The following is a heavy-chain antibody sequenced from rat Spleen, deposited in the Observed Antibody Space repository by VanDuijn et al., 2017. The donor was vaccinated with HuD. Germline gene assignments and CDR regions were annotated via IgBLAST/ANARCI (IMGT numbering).Heavy chain of an antibody. J-gene: IGHJ2*01. CDR3: ARGGQLEG. CDR1: GFSLTSYH. CDR2: IWGDGST. D-gene: IGHD1-2*01. V-gene: IGHV2-32*01. Sequence: QVQLKESGPGLVKPSETLSLTCTVSGFSLTSYHVSWVRQPPGKGLEWMGVIWGDGSTAYNSALKSRLSISRDTSKSQVFLKMSSLKTEDTATYYCARGGQLEGWGQGVMVTVSS.